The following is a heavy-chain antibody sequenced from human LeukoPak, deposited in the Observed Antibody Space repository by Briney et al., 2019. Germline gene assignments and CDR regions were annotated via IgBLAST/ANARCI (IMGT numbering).Heavy chain of an antibody. J-gene: IGHJ6*03. CDR1: GFTFSSYA. V-gene: IGHV3-23*01. Sequence: GGSLRLSCAASGFTFSSYAMSWVRQAPGKGLEWVSAISGSGGSTYYADSVKGRFTISRDNSKNTLCLQMNSLRAEDTAVYYCAKDTYDFLYYYYYMDVWGKGTTVTVSS. CDR3: AKDTYDFLYYYYYMDV. D-gene: IGHD3-3*01. CDR2: ISGSGGST.